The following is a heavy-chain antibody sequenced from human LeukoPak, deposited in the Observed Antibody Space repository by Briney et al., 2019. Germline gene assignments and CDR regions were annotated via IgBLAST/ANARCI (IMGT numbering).Heavy chain of an antibody. V-gene: IGHV5-51*01. J-gene: IGHJ4*02. CDR3: AVQFRAAAAFDY. Sequence: GESLKISCKGSGYSFTSYWLGWVRQMPEKGLEWMGIIYPGDSDTRYSPSFQGQVTTSADKSISTAYLQWSSLKASDTAMYYCAVQFRAAAAFDYWGQGTLVTVSS. CDR2: IYPGDSDT. CDR1: GYSFTSYW. D-gene: IGHD6-13*01.